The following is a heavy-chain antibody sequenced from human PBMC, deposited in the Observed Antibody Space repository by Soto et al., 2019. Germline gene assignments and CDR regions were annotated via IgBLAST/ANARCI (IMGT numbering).Heavy chain of an antibody. CDR1: GGSISSGGYY. J-gene: IGHJ5*01. D-gene: IGHD2-15*01. V-gene: IGHV4-31*03. CDR3: ARGRYCLTGRCFPNWFDS. CDR2: IYYSGST. Sequence: SETLSLTCTVSGGSISSGGYYWRWIRQHPGKGLEWIGYIYYSGSTYYTPSLKSRVPISVDTSKNQFSLTVTSVTAADTAVYFCARGRYCLTGRCFPNWFDSWGQGTLVTVSS.